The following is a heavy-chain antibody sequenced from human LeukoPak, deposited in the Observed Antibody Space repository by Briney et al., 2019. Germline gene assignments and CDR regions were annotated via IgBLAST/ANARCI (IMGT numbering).Heavy chain of an antibody. CDR2: INSDARRT. V-gene: IGHV3-74*01. CDR1: GFTFSSYW. D-gene: IGHD3-16*01. J-gene: IGHJ4*01. Sequence: PGGSLRLSCAASGFTFSSYWMKWVRQAPGKGLVWVSRINSDARRTGYADSVEGRFTISRDNAKNTLYLQMNSLRAEDTAVYYCARGWGVDHWGQGTLVTVSS. CDR3: ARGWGVDH.